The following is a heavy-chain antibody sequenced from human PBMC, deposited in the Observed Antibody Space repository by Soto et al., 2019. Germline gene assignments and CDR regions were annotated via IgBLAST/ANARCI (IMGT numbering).Heavy chain of an antibody. Sequence: EVQLVESGGGLIQPGGSLRLSCTASGLSVRNNYMSWVRQAPGMGLEWVSVIYNDGTTYYADSVKGRFTIARDTSKNTLSLQMHSLRAEDTAVYYCVRPLPSGRNYGMDVWGQGTTVTVSS. D-gene: IGHD3-10*01. V-gene: IGHV3-53*01. J-gene: IGHJ6*02. CDR3: VRPLPSGRNYGMDV. CDR1: GLSVRNNY. CDR2: IYNDGTT.